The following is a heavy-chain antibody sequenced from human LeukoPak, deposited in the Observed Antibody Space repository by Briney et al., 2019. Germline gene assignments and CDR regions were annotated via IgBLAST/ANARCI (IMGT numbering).Heavy chain of an antibody. CDR1: GFTFSSYE. CDR3: ARDTLEYSNSPDALDI. V-gene: IGHV3-48*03. J-gene: IGHJ3*02. CDR2: ISSSGSTI. D-gene: IGHD4-23*01. Sequence: GGSLRLSCAASGFTFSSYEMNWVRQAPGKGLEWVSYISSSGSTIYYADSVKGRFTISRDNAKNSLYMQMESLRDEDTAIYYCARDTLEYSNSPDALDIWGQGTMVTVSS.